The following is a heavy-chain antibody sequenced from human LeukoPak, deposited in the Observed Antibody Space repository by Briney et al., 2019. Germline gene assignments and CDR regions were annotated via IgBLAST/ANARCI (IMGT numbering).Heavy chain of an antibody. CDR1: GYTFTSFG. V-gene: IGHV1-18*01. CDR3: ARPNGYDFWSGYYSMDV. J-gene: IGHJ6*02. D-gene: IGHD3-3*01. CDR2: ISAYNGNT. Sequence: GALVKVSCKASGYTFTSFGISWVRQAPGQGLEWMGWISAYNGNTNYAQKLQGRVTMTTDTSTSTAYMELRSLRSDDTAVYYCARPNGYDFWSGYYSMDVWGQGTTVTVSS.